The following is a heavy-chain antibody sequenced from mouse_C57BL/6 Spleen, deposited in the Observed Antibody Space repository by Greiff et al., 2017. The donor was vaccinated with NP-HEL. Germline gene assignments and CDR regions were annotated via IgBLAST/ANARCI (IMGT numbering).Heavy chain of an antibody. CDR2: IDPSDSYT. J-gene: IGHJ2*01. D-gene: IGHD4-1*01. Sequence: QVQLKQPGAELVMPGASVKLSCKASGYTFTSYWMHWVKQRPGQGLEWIGEIDPSDSYTNYNQKFKGKSTLTVDKSSSTAYMQLSSLTSEDSAVYYCARWEDGYYFDYWGQGTTLTVSS. V-gene: IGHV1-69*01. CDR1: GYTFTSYW. CDR3: ARWEDGYYFDY.